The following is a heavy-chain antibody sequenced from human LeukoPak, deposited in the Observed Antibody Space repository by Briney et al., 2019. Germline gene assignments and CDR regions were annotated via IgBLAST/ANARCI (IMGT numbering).Heavy chain of an antibody. Sequence: GGSLRLSCAASGFTFSSYSMNWVRQAPGKGLEWVSSISSSSSYIYYADSVKGRFTISRDNAKNSLYLQMNSLRAEDTAVYYCATTKDSSGYYYVYWGQGTLVTVSS. V-gene: IGHV3-21*04. D-gene: IGHD3-22*01. J-gene: IGHJ4*02. CDR1: GFTFSSYS. CDR3: ATTKDSSGYYYVY. CDR2: ISSSSSYI.